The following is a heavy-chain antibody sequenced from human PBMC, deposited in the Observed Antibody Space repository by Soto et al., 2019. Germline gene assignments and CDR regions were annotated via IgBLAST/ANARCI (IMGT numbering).Heavy chain of an antibody. J-gene: IGHJ4*02. CDR1: GFTFSSYA. CDR3: ARLDKFSSGWS. V-gene: IGHV3-30-3*01. D-gene: IGHD6-19*01. CDR2: ISYDGSIE. Sequence: QVQLVESGGGVVQPGRSLRLSCAASGFTFSSYAMHWVRQAPGKGLEWVATISYDGSIEYYADSVKGRFTVSRDNSESTLHLQMESLRPEDTALFYCARLDKFSSGWSWGQGTLVTVSS.